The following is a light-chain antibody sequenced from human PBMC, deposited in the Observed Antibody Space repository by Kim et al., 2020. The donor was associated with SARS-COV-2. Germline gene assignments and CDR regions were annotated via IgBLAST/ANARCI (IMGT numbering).Light chain of an antibody. J-gene: IGLJ3*02. V-gene: IGLV2-11*01. CDR2: DVS. CDR1: SSDVGGYNY. Sequence: QSAXXQPRSVSGSPGQSVIISCTGTSSDVGGYNYVSWYQQHPGKAPKLMIYDVSKRPSGVPDRFSGSKSGNTASLTISGLQAEDEADYYCCSYAGSYTWVFGGGTQLTVL. CDR3: CSYAGSYTWV.